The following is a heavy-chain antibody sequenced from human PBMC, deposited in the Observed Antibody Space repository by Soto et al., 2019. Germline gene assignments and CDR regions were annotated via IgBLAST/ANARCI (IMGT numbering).Heavy chain of an antibody. Sequence: EVELVESGGGLVHPGGSLRLSCAASGFTFNNYAMTWVRQAPGKGLEWVSAISGGGYTTSYADSVKGRFTVSRDGSKNTLYLQMSSLRAEATALYYCAKGRGGSGSLTPRVDFWGQGTLVTVSS. CDR1: GFTFNNYA. D-gene: IGHD3-10*01. J-gene: IGHJ4*02. CDR3: AKGRGGSGSLTPRVDF. CDR2: ISGGGYTT. V-gene: IGHV3-23*04.